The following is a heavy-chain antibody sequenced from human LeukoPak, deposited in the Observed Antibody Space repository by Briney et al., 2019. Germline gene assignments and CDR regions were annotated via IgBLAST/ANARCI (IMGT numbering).Heavy chain of an antibody. D-gene: IGHD4-17*01. V-gene: IGHV4-34*01. CDR3: ARDRGYGDYGLDY. Sequence: SETLSLTCAVYGGSFSGYYWSWIRQPPGKGLEWIGYIYYSGSTYYNPSLKSRVTISVDTSKNQFSLKLSSVTAADTAVYYCARDRGYGDYGLDYWGQGTLVTVSS. CDR2: IYYSGST. CDR1: GGSFSGYY. J-gene: IGHJ4*02.